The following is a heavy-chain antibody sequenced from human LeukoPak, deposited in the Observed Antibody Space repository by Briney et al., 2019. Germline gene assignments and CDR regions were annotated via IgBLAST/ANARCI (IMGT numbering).Heavy chain of an antibody. CDR3: ASGTGSGYVFNY. J-gene: IGHJ4*02. V-gene: IGHV4-59*01. Sequence: SETLSLTCTVSGGSISSYYWSWIRQPPGKGLEWIGYIDYSGTTNYNPSLKSRVTMSVDTSKKQFSLKLRSVTAADTAVYYCASGTGSGYVFNYWGQGTLVTVSS. D-gene: IGHD3-22*01. CDR2: IDYSGTT. CDR1: GGSISSYY.